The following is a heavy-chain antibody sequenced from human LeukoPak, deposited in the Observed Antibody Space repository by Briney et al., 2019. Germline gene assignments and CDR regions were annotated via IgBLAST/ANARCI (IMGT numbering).Heavy chain of an antibody. CDR3: TRDGSYYYYYYMDV. D-gene: IGHD1-26*01. Sequence: GGSLRLSCTGSGFTFGDYSMTWVRRAPGKGLEWVGFIRSKASGETTEYAASVKGRFTISRDDSKNVAYLQMNSLKTEDTAVYYCTRDGSYYYYYYMDVWGTGTTVTVSS. J-gene: IGHJ6*03. CDR2: IRSKASGETT. CDR1: GFTFGDYS. V-gene: IGHV3-49*04.